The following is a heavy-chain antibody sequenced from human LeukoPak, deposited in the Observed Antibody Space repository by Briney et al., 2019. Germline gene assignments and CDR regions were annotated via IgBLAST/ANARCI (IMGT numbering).Heavy chain of an antibody. D-gene: IGHD2-2*01. CDR2: ISWNSGTV. V-gene: IGHV3-9*03. CDR1: GFNFNDYA. CDR3: AKASADWYFDL. J-gene: IGHJ2*01. Sequence: GGSLRLSCAASGFNFNDYAMLWVRQAPGKGLEWVSGISWNSGTVAYADSVKGRFTISRDNSKKSLYLQMNSLRAEDMALYYCAKASADWYFDLWGRGTLVTVSS.